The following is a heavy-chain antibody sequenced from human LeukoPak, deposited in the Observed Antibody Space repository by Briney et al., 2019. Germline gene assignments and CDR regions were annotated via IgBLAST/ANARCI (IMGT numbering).Heavy chain of an antibody. J-gene: IGHJ3*02. CDR3: AKDATGSYYGDAFDI. Sequence: GGSLRLSCAASGFTVSSNYMSWVRQAPGKGLEWVSVIYSGGSTYYADSVKGRFTISRDNPKNTLYLQMNSLRAEDTAVYYCAKDATGSYYGDAFDIWGQGTMVTVSS. CDR2: IYSGGST. CDR1: GFTVSSNY. V-gene: IGHV3-66*01. D-gene: IGHD1-26*01.